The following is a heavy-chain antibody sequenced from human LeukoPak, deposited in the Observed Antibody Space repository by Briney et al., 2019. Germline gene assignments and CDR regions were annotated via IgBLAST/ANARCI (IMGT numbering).Heavy chain of an antibody. V-gene: IGHV4-59*08. CDR1: GGSISSYY. CDR2: IYYSGST. CDR3: ATLTYGSGSYYNP. D-gene: IGHD3-10*01. Sequence: PSGTLSLTCTVSGGSISSYYWSWIRQPPGKGLEWIGYIYYSGSTNYNPSLKSRVTISVDTSKNQFSLKLSSVTAADTAVYYCATLTYGSGSYYNPWGQGTLVTVSS. J-gene: IGHJ5*02.